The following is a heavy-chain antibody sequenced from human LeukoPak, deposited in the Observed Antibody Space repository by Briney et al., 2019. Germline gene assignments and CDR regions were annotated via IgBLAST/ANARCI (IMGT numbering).Heavy chain of an antibody. V-gene: IGHV1-18*01. CDR1: GYTFTNCG. CDR3: ARRSTLYSSGSFYFDY. J-gene: IGHJ4*02. Sequence: ASVKVSCKASGYTFTNCGISWVRQAPGQGLEWMGWINAHDGKRNYALKHEDRVIMTTDTSTSTVYMELRGLRSDDTAVYSCARRSTLYSSGSFYFDYWGQGTLVTVSS. D-gene: IGHD6-19*01. CDR2: INAHDGKR.